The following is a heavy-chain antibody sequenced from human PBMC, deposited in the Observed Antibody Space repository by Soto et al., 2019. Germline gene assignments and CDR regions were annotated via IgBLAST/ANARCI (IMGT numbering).Heavy chain of an antibody. D-gene: IGHD2-2*01. CDR3: ARQIVPAANRYYYYYGMDV. J-gene: IGHJ6*02. V-gene: IGHV1-69*01. CDR1: GGTFSSYA. Sequence: QVQLVQSGAEVKKPGSSVKVSCKASGGTFSSYAISWVRQAPGQGLEWMGGIIPIFGTANYAQKFQGRVTITADESTSTAYMGLSSLRSEDTAVYYCARQIVPAANRYYYYYGMDVWGQGTTVTVSS. CDR2: IIPIFGTA.